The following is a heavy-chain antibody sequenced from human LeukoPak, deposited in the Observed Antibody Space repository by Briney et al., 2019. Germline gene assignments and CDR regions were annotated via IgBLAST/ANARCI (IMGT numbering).Heavy chain of an antibody. J-gene: IGHJ4*02. CDR2: FDPEDGET. D-gene: IGHD3-22*01. CDR3: ATGIVLQTYYYDGAWDY. Sequence: ASVKVSCKVSGYTLTELSMRWVRQAPGKGLEWMGGFDPEDGETIYAQKFQGRVTMTEDTSTDTAYMELSSLRSEDTAVYYCATGIVLQTYYYDGAWDYWGQGTLVTVSS. CDR1: GYTLTELS. V-gene: IGHV1-24*01.